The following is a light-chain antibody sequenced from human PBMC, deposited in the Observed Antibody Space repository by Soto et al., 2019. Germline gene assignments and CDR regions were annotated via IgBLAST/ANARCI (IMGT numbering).Light chain of an antibody. CDR2: DAS. CDR1: QSVISY. Sequence: EIVLPQSPATLSLSPGERPTLSCRASQSVISYLAWYQQKPGQAHRLLIYDASNRATGIPARFSGSGSGTDFTLTISSLEPEDFAVYYCQQRSTWPPIYTFGQGTKLEIK. J-gene: IGKJ2*01. V-gene: IGKV3-11*01. CDR3: QQRSTWPPIYT.